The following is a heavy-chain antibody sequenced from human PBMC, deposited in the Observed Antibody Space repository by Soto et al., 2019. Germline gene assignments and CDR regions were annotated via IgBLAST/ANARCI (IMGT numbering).Heavy chain of an antibody. Sequence: PSETLSLTCTVSGGSISSGGYYWSWIRQHPGKGLEWIGYIYYSGSTYYNPSLKSRVTISVDTSKNQFSLKLSSVTAADTAVYYCARGGPYCSSTSCPLDYWGQGTLVTVSS. CDR3: ARGGPYCSSTSCPLDY. CDR2: IYYSGST. CDR1: GGSISSGGYY. D-gene: IGHD2-2*01. V-gene: IGHV4-31*03. J-gene: IGHJ4*02.